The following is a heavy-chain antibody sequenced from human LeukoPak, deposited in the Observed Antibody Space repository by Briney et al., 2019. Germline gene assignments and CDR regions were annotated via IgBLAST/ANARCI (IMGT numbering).Heavy chain of an antibody. CDR3: ARESWSGYYRTAFDY. D-gene: IGHD3-3*01. CDR2: ISYDGSNK. V-gene: IGHV3-30*01. CDR1: GFTFSSYA. J-gene: IGHJ4*02. Sequence: GGSLRLSCAASGFTFSSYAMHWVRQAPGKGLEWVAVISYDGSNKYYADSVKGRFTISRDNSENTLYLQMNSLRAEDTAVYYCARESWSGYYRTAFDYWGQGTLVTVSS.